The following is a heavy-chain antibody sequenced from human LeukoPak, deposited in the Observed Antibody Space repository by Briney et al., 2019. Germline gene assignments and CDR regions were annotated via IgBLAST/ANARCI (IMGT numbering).Heavy chain of an antibody. CDR1: GFTVSSNY. CDR2: ITNSGTTI. J-gene: IGHJ1*01. CDR3: ARDGHYDILTGYFQD. V-gene: IGHV3-11*01. Sequence: GGSLRLSCAASGFTVSSNYISWIRQAPGKGLEWVSYITNSGTTIYYADSVKGRFTISRDNAKNSLYLQMNSLRAEDTAVYYCARDGHYDILTGYFQDWGQGTLVTVSS. D-gene: IGHD3-9*01.